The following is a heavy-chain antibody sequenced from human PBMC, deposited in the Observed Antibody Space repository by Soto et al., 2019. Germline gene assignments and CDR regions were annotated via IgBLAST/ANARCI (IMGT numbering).Heavy chain of an antibody. Sequence: GGSLRLSCAASGFTFSGSAMHWVRQASGKGLEWVGRIRSKANSYATAYAASVKGRFTISRDDSKNTAYLQMNSLKTEDTAVYYCNTYYYDSSGPLSARGMDVWGQGTTVTVSS. CDR1: GFTFSGSA. D-gene: IGHD3-22*01. CDR3: NTYYYDSSGPLSARGMDV. V-gene: IGHV3-73*01. CDR2: IRSKANSYAT. J-gene: IGHJ6*02.